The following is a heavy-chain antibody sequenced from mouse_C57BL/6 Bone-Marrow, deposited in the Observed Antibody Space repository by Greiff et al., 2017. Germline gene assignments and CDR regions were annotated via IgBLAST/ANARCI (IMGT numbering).Heavy chain of an antibody. D-gene: IGHD1-1*01. CDR2: IDPETGGT. CDR3: TRLGPYYYGSSY. V-gene: IGHV1-15*01. CDR1: GYTFTDYE. Sequence: VKLMESGAELVRPGASVTLSCKASGYTFTDYEMHWVKQTPVHGLEWIGAIDPETGGTAYNQKFKGKAILTADKSSSTAYMELRSLTSEDSAVYYCTRLGPYYYGSSYWGQGTTLTVSS. J-gene: IGHJ2*01.